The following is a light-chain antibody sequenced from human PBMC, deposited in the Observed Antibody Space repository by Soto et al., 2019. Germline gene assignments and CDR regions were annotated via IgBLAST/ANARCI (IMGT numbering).Light chain of an antibody. CDR3: SSYTSTSTLYV. J-gene: IGLJ1*01. CDR2: DVS. V-gene: IGLV2-14*03. Sequence: QAALTQPASVSGSPGQSITSSCTGTSSDIGGYNYVSWYQQLPGKVPKLIIYDVSNRPSGVSDRFSGSKSGNAASLTISGLQAEDEADYYCSSYTSTSTLYVFGTGTKVTV. CDR1: SSDIGGYNY.